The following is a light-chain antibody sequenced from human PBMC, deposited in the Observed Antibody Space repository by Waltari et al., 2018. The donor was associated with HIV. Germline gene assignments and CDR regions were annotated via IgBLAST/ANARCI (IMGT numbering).Light chain of an antibody. CDR1: NSDVGAYDY. CDR3: SSYAATTTIL. J-gene: IGLJ3*02. Sequence: QSVLTQPASVSGSPGQSITISCTGTNSDVGAYDYVSWYQQYPGKAPKRLIYEVTIRSPGISYRFSGSKSGNTASMTISGLQPEDEAHYYCSSYAATTTILFGGGTRLTVL. CDR2: EVT. V-gene: IGLV2-14*01.